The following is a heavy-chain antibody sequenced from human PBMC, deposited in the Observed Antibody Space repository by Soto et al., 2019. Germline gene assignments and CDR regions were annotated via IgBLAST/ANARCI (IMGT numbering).Heavy chain of an antibody. CDR2: MNEDGGTT. CDR1: GFTFSSYW. V-gene: IGHV3-74*01. Sequence: GGSLRLSCAASGFTFSSYWMHWARQAPGKGLVWVSRMNEDGGTTDYADSVKGRFTISRDNAKNTLYLQMNSLRVEDTAVYYCASDLSGRADVWGQGTTVTVSS. D-gene: IGHD3-10*01. CDR3: ASDLSGRADV. J-gene: IGHJ6*02.